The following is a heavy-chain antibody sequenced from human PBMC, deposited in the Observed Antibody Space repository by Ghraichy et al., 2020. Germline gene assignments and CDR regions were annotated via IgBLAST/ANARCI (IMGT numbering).Heavy chain of an antibody. V-gene: IGHV4-59*01. CDR3: ASSRGGGAADY. CDR2: IYYTGSA. CDR1: GGSISTYY. J-gene: IGHJ4*02. D-gene: IGHD3-10*01. Sequence: SQTLSLTCTVSGGSISTYYWSWIRQPPGKGLQWIRYIYYTGSANYNPSLKSRVTISVDTSKNQFSLKLSSVTAADTAVYYCASSRGGGAADYWGQGTLVSVSS.